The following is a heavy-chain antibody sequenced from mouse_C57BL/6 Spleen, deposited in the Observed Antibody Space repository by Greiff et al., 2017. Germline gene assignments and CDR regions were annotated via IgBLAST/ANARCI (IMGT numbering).Heavy chain of an antibody. D-gene: IGHD2-2*01. CDR3: AYGYDADY. CDR2: IDPANGNT. Sequence: EVQLQQSVAELVRPGASVKLSCTASGFNFKNTYMHWVKQRPEQGLEWIGRIDPANGNTKYTPKFQGKATITADTSSNTAYLQLSSLTSEDAAIYYCAYGYDADYWGQGTTLTVSS. J-gene: IGHJ2*01. CDR1: GFNFKNTY. V-gene: IGHV14-3*01.